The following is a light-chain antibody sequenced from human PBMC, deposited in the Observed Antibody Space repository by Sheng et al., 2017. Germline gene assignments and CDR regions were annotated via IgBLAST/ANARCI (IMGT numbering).Light chain of an antibody. J-gene: IGKJ4*01. V-gene: IGKV1-NL1*01. CDR3: QQYYDTPPLT. CDR1: HVIYNY. Sequence: DIHMTQSPSSLSASVGDRVTITCRASHVIYNYLAWYQQKPGKAPKLLLYAASKLESGVPSRFXGSGSGTDYTLTITSLQPEDFATYYCQQYYDTPPLTFGGGTKVEIK. CDR2: AAS.